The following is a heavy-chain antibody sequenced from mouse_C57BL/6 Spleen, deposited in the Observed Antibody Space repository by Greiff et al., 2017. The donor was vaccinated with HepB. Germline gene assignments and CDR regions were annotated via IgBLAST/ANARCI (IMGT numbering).Heavy chain of an antibody. V-gene: IGHV5-16*01. CDR2: INYDGSST. CDR1: GFTFSDYY. D-gene: IGHD1-1*02. J-gene: IGHJ4*01. Sequence: EVMLVESEGGLVQPGSSMKLSCTASGFTFSDYYMAWVRQVPEKGLEWVANINYDGSSTYYLDSLKSRFIISRDNAKNILYLQMSSLKSEDTATYYCARGVDAMDYWGQGTSVTVSS. CDR3: ARGVDAMDY.